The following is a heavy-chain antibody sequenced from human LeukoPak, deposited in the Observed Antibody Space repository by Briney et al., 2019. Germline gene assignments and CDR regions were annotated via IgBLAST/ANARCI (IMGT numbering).Heavy chain of an antibody. Sequence: QPGGSLRLSCAASGFTFSSYAMSWVRQAPGKGLEWVSAISGSGGSTYYADSVKGRFTISRDNAKNSVDLQMNNLRAEDTAVFYCVRNGDYYRLDYWGQGTLVTVSS. CDR2: ISGSGGST. J-gene: IGHJ4*02. V-gene: IGHV3-23*01. CDR3: VRNGDYYRLDY. D-gene: IGHD2-21*02. CDR1: GFTFSSYA.